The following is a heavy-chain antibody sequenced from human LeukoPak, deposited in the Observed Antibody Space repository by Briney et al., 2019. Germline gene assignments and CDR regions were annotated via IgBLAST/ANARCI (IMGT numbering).Heavy chain of an antibody. Sequence: PSETLSLTCTVSGGSISSGIYYFSRVRQPPGKGLECIGYIYYSGTTYYSPSLKSRVTISVDTSQNQFSLKLSSVTAADTAVYFCARLRYYDSSGYTFDNWGHGTLVTVSS. J-gene: IGHJ4*01. D-gene: IGHD3-22*01. CDR1: GGSISSGIYY. CDR3: ARLRYYDSSGYTFDN. CDR2: IYYSGTT. V-gene: IGHV4-30-4*01.